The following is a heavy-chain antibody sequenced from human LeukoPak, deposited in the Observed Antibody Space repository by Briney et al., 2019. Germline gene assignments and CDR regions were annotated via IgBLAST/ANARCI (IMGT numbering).Heavy chain of an antibody. D-gene: IGHD6-19*01. Sequence: SETLSLTCTVSGGSISSYYWSWIRQPPGKGLEWIGYIYDSGSTNYNPSLRSRVTISVDTSKNQFSLRLSSVTAADTAVYYCARGSGWYALGHWGQGTLVTVSS. V-gene: IGHV4-59*01. CDR3: ARGSGWYALGH. CDR1: GGSISSYY. J-gene: IGHJ4*02. CDR2: IYDSGST.